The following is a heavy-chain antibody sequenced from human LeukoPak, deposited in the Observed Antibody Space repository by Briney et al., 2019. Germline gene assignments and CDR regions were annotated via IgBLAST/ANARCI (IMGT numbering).Heavy chain of an antibody. CDR2: ISAYNGNT. Sequence: ASVTVSCKASGGTFSSYAISWVRQAPGQGLEWMGWISAYNGNTNYAQKLQGRVTMTTDTSTSTAYMELRSLRSDDTAVYYCARDREITMIVVVNNDAFDIWGQGTMVTVSS. CDR1: GGTFSSYA. V-gene: IGHV1-18*01. D-gene: IGHD3-22*01. CDR3: ARDREITMIVVVNNDAFDI. J-gene: IGHJ3*02.